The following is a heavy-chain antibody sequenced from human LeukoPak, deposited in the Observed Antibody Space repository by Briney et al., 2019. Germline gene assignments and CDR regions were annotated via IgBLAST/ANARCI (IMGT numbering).Heavy chain of an antibody. V-gene: IGHV4-59*01. Sequence: SETLSLTCTVSGSCITNYYWSWIRQSPGKGLEWIGYITYAGSTNYNPSLKSRFSISRDTSKNEFSLKVTSVTAADTAVYYCARVVEFQRQFDYWGQGVLVTVSS. D-gene: IGHD6-25*01. CDR1: GSCITNYY. CDR3: ARVVEFQRQFDY. J-gene: IGHJ4*02. CDR2: ITYAGST.